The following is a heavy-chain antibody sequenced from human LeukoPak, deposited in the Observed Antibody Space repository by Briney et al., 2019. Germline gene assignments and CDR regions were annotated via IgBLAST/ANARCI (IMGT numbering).Heavy chain of an antibody. CDR1: GGSISSSSYY. Sequence: SETLSLTCTVSGGSISSSSYYWGWIRQPPGKGLEWIGSIYYSGSTYYNPSLKSRVTISVDMSKNQFSLKLTSVTAADTAVYYCARDCCGYRSWFDPWGQGTLVTVSS. V-gene: IGHV4-39*07. CDR3: ARDCCGYRSWFDP. CDR2: IYYSGST. J-gene: IGHJ5*02. D-gene: IGHD6-25*01.